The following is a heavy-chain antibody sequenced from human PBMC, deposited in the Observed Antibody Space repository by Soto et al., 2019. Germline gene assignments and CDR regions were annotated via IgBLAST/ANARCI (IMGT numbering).Heavy chain of an antibody. J-gene: IGHJ4*02. V-gene: IGHV3-23*01. D-gene: IGHD2-2*01. CDR1: GFSLSSYA. Sequence: PGGSLRLSCAASGFSLSSYAMTWVRQAPGKGLEWVSGITASGEKLYYADSVKGRFTVSRDNSKNTLYLQMHSLRGDDTAEYYCAIDCSSSSCSVWAYCGQGTFVRVS. CDR2: ITASGEKL. CDR3: AIDCSSSSCSVWAY.